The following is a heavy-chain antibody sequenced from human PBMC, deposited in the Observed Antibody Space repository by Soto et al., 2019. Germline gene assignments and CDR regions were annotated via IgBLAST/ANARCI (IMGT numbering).Heavy chain of an antibody. Sequence: ASEKVSCKASGYTFTSYAMHWVRQAPGQRLEWMGWINAGNGNTKYSQKFQGRVTITRDTSASTAYMELSSLRSEDTAVYYCARDPVVPAAPDAFDIWGQGTMVTVSS. J-gene: IGHJ3*02. D-gene: IGHD2-2*01. V-gene: IGHV1-3*01. CDR1: GYTFTSYA. CDR3: ARDPVVPAAPDAFDI. CDR2: INAGNGNT.